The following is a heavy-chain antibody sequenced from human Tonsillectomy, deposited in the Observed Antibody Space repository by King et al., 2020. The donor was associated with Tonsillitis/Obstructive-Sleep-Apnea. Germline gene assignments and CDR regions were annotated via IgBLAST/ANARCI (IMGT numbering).Heavy chain of an antibody. CDR1: GFPFSSYD. Sequence: VQLLESGGGLVQPGGSLRLSCAASGFPFSSYDMSWVRQAPGKGLEWVSGISANGGSTYYADSVKGRFTISRDNSKNTLYLQMNSLRAEDTAVYYCAKDENWYFDLWGRGTLVTVSS. CDR3: AKDENWYFDL. V-gene: IGHV3-23*01. CDR2: ISANGGST. J-gene: IGHJ2*01.